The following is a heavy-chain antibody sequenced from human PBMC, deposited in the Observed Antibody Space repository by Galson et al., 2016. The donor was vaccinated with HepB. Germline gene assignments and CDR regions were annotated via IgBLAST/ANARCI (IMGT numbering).Heavy chain of an antibody. V-gene: IGHV3-23*01. Sequence: SLRLSCAASGFIFSSCGMICVRQAPGKGLEWVSTINDNGHNTHYADSVNGRFTISRDNYRNALYLQMNSLRAEDTAVYYCAKDVGGEAFFEYWGQGTLVTVSS. CDR2: INDNGHNT. CDR3: AKDVGGEAFFEY. J-gene: IGHJ4*02. CDR1: GFIFSSCG. D-gene: IGHD1-26*01.